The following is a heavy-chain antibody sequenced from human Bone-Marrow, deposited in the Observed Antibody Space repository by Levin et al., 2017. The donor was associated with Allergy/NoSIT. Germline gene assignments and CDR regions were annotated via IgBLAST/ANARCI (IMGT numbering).Heavy chain of an antibody. CDR1: GASIRTSSYN. CDR3: ARDPRGPGGYGFDF. J-gene: IGHJ4*02. CDR2: IYYTGTA. Sequence: GSLRLSCTVSGASIRTSSYNWGWIRQPPGKGLEWIGNIYYTGTAYYNPSLKSRVTISVDTSKNQFSLRVRSVTAADTAVYYCARDPRGPGGYGFDFWGQGTVVAVSS. V-gene: IGHV4-39*07. D-gene: IGHD5-12*01.